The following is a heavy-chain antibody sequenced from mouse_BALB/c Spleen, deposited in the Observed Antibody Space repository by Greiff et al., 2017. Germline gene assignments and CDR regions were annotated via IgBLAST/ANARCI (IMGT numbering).Heavy chain of an antibody. D-gene: IGHD2-14*01. CDR2: INPYNDGT. CDR1: GYTFTSYV. J-gene: IGHJ4*01. Sequence: VQLKESGPELVKPGASVKMSCKASGYTFTSYVMHWVKQKPGQGLEWIGYINPYNDGTKYNEKFKGKATLTSDKSSSTAYMELSSLTSEDSAVYYCARRYDDLYYAMDYWGQGTSVTVSS. CDR3: ARRYDDLYYAMDY. V-gene: IGHV1-14*01.